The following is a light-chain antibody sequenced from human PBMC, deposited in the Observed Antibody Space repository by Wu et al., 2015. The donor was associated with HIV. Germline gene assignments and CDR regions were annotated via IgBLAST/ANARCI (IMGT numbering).Light chain of an antibody. J-gene: IGKJ4*01. CDR3: QQYNHWPT. CDR1: QSVSNR. Sequence: DIVMTQSPATLSVSPGERATLSCKASQSVSNRVAWYQQKPGQAPRLLIYGASTRVSGIPARFTGSGSGTEFTLTISSLQSEDFAVYHCQQYNHWPTFGGGTMVEIK. V-gene: IGKV3-15*01. CDR2: GAS.